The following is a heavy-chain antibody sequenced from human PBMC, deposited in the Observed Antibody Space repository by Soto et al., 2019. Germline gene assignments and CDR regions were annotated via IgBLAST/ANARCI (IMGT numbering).Heavy chain of an antibody. V-gene: IGHV4-31*03. CDR3: ARVFGFGGMDV. D-gene: IGHD3-10*01. Sequence: QVQLQESGPGLVKPSQTLSLTCTVSGGSISSGGYYWSWIRPHPGKGLVWIGYIYYSGNTYYNPFLKSRVTLPVDTSKNQFSLKLSAVTAAETAGYYCARVFGFGGMDVWGQGTTVTVSS. CDR1: GGSISSGGYY. CDR2: IYYSGNT. J-gene: IGHJ6*02.